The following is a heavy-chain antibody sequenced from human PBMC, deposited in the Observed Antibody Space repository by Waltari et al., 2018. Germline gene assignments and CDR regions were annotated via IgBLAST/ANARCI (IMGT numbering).Heavy chain of an antibody. CDR2: DRAYNGNT. CDR1: GYTFTSYG. Sequence: QVQLVQSGAEVKKPGASVKVSCKASGYTFTSYGISWVRQAPGQGLEWMGWDRAYNGNTNYAQKLQGRVTMTTDTSTSTAYMERRSLRSDDTAVYYCARYRGGPYYYDSSGLGACDIWGQGTMVTVSS. J-gene: IGHJ3*02. D-gene: IGHD3-22*01. V-gene: IGHV1-18*01. CDR3: ARYRGGPYYYDSSGLGACDI.